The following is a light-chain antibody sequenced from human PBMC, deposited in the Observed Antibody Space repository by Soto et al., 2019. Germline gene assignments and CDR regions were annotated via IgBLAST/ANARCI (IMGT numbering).Light chain of an antibody. Sequence: DIQMTQSPSSLSASVGDRVTITCRASQSVTMYLNWYQQKPGKAPKLLIYAASSLQSGVPSRFSGSGSGTDFTLTISSLQPEDSASYFCQQSISAPLTFGGGTKVDI. J-gene: IGKJ4*01. CDR3: QQSISAPLT. V-gene: IGKV1-39*01. CDR2: AAS. CDR1: QSVTMY.